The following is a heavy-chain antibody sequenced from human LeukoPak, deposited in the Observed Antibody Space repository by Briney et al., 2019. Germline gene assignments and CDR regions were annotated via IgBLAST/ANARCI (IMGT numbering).Heavy chain of an antibody. V-gene: IGHV1-24*01. CDR2: FDPEDGET. D-gene: IGHD3-10*01. J-gene: IGHJ4*02. CDR3: ATEALDDSDSYFEY. CDR1: GYTLTELS. Sequence: GASVKVSCEVSGYTLTELSMRWVRQAPGKGLEWMGRFDPEDGETIYAQTLQGRITMTEDTSTDTAYMELSSLRSEDTAVYYCATEALDDSDSYFEYWGQGTLVTVSS.